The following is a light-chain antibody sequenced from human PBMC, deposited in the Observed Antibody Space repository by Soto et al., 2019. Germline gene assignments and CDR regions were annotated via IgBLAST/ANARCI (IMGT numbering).Light chain of an antibody. Sequence: EVVLTQSPGTLSLSPGERATLSCRASQSVINYLGWYQQKPGQAPRLLIYGVSSRATGLPDRFSGSGSATDFTLTISRLEPEDFAVYYWHQYGSSHSFGQGTKLEIK. J-gene: IGKJ2*03. V-gene: IGKV3-20*01. CDR2: GVS. CDR1: QSVINY. CDR3: HQYGSSHS.